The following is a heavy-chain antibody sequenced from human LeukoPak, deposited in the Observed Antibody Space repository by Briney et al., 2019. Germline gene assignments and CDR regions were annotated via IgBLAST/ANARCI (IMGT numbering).Heavy chain of an antibody. Sequence: GGSLRLSCAASGFTFSSYAMHWVRQAPGKGLEWVAVISYDGSNKYYADSVKGRFTISRDNSKDTLYLQMNSLRAEDTAVYYCAKVGQPWSIWSYFDYWGQGTLVTVSS. V-gene: IGHV3-30*04. CDR2: ISYDGSNK. D-gene: IGHD3-3*01. CDR3: AKVGQPWSIWSYFDY. J-gene: IGHJ4*02. CDR1: GFTFSSYA.